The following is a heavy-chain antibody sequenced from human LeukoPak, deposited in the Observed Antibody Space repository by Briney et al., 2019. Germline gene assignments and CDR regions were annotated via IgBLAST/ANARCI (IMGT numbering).Heavy chain of an antibody. CDR3: ATSKRYFDY. J-gene: IGHJ4*02. CDR1: GYTFTSYG. Sequence: ASVTVSCTASGYTFTSYGISWVRQAPGQGLEWMGWISAYNGNTNYAQKLQGRVTMTTDTSTSTAYMELSSLRSEDTAVYYCATSKRYFDYWGQGTLVTVSS. V-gene: IGHV1-18*01. CDR2: ISAYNGNT.